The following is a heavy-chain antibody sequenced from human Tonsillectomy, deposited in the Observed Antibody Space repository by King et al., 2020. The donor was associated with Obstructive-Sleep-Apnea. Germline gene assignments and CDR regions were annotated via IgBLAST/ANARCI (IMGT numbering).Heavy chain of an antibody. J-gene: IGHJ3*02. D-gene: IGHD3-3*01. CDR1: GGSISSSSYY. CDR2: IYYSGST. V-gene: IGHV4-39*07. CDR3: ARGEKYYDFWSGYFSQGAFDI. Sequence: QLQESGPGLVKPSETLSLTCTVSGGSISSSSYYWGWIRQPPGKGLEWIGSIYYSGSTYYNTSLKSRVTISVDTSKNQFSLKLSPVTAADTAVDYCARGEKYYDFWSGYFSQGAFDIWGQGTMVTVSS.